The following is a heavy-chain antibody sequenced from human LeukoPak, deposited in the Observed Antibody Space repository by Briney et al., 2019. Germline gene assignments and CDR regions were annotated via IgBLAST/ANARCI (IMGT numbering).Heavy chain of an antibody. D-gene: IGHD3-3*01. CDR2: IGTAGDT. Sequence: PGGSLRLSCAASGFTFSSYDMHWVRQATGKGLEWVSAIGTAGDTYYPGSVKGRFTISRENAKNSLYLQMNSLRAEDTAVYYCARVGVYDFWSGYYRRNYYGMDVWGQGTTVTVS. CDR1: GFTFSSYD. V-gene: IGHV3-13*01. CDR3: ARVGVYDFWSGYYRRNYYGMDV. J-gene: IGHJ6*02.